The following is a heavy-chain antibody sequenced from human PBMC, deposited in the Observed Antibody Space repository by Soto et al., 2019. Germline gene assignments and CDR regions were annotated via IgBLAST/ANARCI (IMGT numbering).Heavy chain of an antibody. D-gene: IGHD3-16*01. CDR1: GFTFSNYD. Sequence: EVQLVESGGGLVQPGGSLRLSCAASGFTFSNYDMHWVRQTTGNGLEWVSGIGTVGDTYYSGSVKGRFSISRENAKNSFDIQMNSLSAEDTAVYYCASGGLSICGQGTLVTVSS. CDR3: ASGGLSI. J-gene: IGHJ4*02. V-gene: IGHV3-13*01. CDR2: IGTVGDT.